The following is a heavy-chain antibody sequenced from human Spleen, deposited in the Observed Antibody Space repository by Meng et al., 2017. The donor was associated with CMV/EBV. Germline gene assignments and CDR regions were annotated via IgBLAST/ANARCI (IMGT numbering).Heavy chain of an antibody. CDR2: IYYSGST. CDR3: ARRNYHYNYYGMDV. CDR1: GGSFNDYY. J-gene: IGHJ6*02. D-gene: IGHD1-7*01. Sequence: SETLSLTCTVYGGSFNDYYWSWIRQPPGKGLEWIGTIYYSGSTSYNPSLKSRVTMSIDTSKNQFSLKVRSVTAADTAVYYCARRNYHYNYYGMDVWGQGTTVTVSS. V-gene: IGHV4-34*01.